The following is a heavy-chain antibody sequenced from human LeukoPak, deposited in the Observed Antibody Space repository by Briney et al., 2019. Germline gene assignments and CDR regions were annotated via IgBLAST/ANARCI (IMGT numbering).Heavy chain of an antibody. CDR3: ARGQNYYDSSGYYYFDY. CDR2: INPNSGGT. D-gene: IGHD3-22*01. V-gene: IGHV1-2*02. J-gene: IGHJ4*02. CDR1: GYTFTGYY. Sequence: ASVKVSCKASGYTFTGYYMHWVRQAPGQGLEWMGWINPNSGGTNYAQKFQGRVTMTRDTSISTAYMELSRLRSDDTAAYYCARGQNYYDSSGYYYFDYWGQGTLVTVSS.